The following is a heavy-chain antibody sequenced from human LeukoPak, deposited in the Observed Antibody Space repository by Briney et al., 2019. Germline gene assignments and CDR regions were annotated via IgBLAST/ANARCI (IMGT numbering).Heavy chain of an antibody. CDR2: INHSGST. Sequence: PSETLSLTCAVYGGSFSGYYWSWIRQPPGKGLEWIGEINHSGSTNYNPSLKSRVTISVGTSKNQFSLKLSSVTAADTAVYYCASSSPVVAAHNRQSGFDYWGQGTLVTVSS. CDR1: GGSFSGYY. D-gene: IGHD2-15*01. CDR3: ASSSPVVAAHNRQSGFDY. J-gene: IGHJ4*02. V-gene: IGHV4-34*01.